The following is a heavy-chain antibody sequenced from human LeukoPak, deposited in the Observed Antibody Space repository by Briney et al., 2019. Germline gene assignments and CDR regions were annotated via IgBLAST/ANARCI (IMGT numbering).Heavy chain of an antibody. CDR3: ARGGIKATIYNFDY. J-gene: IGHJ4*02. CDR1: GFTFSSYS. D-gene: IGHD5-12*01. V-gene: IGHV3-48*01. CDR2: ISSSSSTI. Sequence: GGSLRLSCAASGFTFSSYSMNWVRQAPGKGLEWVSYISSSSSTIYYADSVKGRFTISRDNAKNSLYLQMNSLRAEDTAVYYCARGGIKATIYNFDYWGQGTLVTVSS.